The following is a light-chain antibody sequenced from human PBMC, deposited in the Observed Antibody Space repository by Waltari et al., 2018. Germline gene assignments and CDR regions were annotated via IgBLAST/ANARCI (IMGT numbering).Light chain of an antibody. J-gene: IGKJ4*01. CDR2: DAS. CDR3: QQYSILPLT. Sequence: DIQMTQSPPSLSASVGDRVTISCRASQDITNYLNWYQQNPGKAPKLLISDASNLQTGVPSRFSGSGSGAHFALTISSLQPEDIGTYYCQQYSILPLTFGGGTKVE. CDR1: QDITNY. V-gene: IGKV1-33*01.